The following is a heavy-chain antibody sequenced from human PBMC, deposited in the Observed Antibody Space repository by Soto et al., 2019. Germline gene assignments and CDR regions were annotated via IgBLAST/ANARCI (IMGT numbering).Heavy chain of an antibody. V-gene: IGHV1-3*01. Sequence: ASVKVSCKASGYTFTSYAMHWVRQAPGQRLEWMGWINAGNGNTKYSQKFQGRVTITRDTSASTAYMELSSLRTEDMAVYYCARTLVGATPADYWGQGTLVTVSS. D-gene: IGHD1-26*01. J-gene: IGHJ4*02. CDR2: INAGNGNT. CDR3: ARTLVGATPADY. CDR1: GYTFTSYA.